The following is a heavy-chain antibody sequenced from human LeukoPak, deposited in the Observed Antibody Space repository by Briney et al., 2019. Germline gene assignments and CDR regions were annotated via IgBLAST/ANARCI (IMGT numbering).Heavy chain of an antibody. V-gene: IGHV3-66*01. CDR3: ARDCYTTGCY. CDR1: GGSISSSNW. J-gene: IGHJ4*02. D-gene: IGHD3-16*02. CDR2: IYSGGST. Sequence: ETLSLTCAVSGGSISSSNWWSWVRQAPGKGLEWLSVIYSGGSTYYTDSVKGRFTTSRDNSKNTLYLQMNSLRAEDTAMYFCARDCYTTGCYWGQGTLVTVSS.